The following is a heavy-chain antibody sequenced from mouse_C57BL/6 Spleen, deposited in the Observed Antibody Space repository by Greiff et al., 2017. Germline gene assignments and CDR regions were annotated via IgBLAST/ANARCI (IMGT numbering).Heavy chain of an antibody. CDR2: ISSGSSTI. Sequence: EVMLVESGGGLVKPGGSLKLSCAASGFTFSDYGMHWVRQAPEKGLEWVAYISSGSSTIYYADTVKGRFTISRDNAKNTLFLQMTSLRSEDTAMYYCARSYDYYAMDYWGQGTSVTVSS. CDR3: ARSYDYYAMDY. V-gene: IGHV5-17*01. J-gene: IGHJ4*01. D-gene: IGHD1-1*01. CDR1: GFTFSDYG.